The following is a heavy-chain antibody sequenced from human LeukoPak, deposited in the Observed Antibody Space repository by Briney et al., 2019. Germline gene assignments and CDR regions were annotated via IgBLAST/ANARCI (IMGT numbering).Heavy chain of an antibody. CDR1: GGSINSYW. D-gene: IGHD3-16*02. CDR3: ARAGYTISSYRFDY. V-gene: IGHV4-4*07. Sequence: PSETLSLTCSVSGGSINSYWWSWIRQPAGKGLEFIGRIYTTGMTNYNPSLKSRVSMSVDTSKTQSSLELRSVTAADTAVYFCARAGYTISSYRFDYWGQGALVTVSS. CDR2: IYTTGMT. J-gene: IGHJ4*02.